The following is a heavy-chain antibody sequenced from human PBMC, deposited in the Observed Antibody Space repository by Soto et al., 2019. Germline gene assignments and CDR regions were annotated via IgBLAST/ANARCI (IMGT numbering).Heavy chain of an antibody. CDR2: MNPNSGNT. CDR3: ARGIGVVPTYYYGMDV. Sequence: GASVKVSCKASGYTFTCYDINWVRQATGQGLEWMGWMNPNSGNTGYAQKFQGRVTMTRNTSISTAYMELSSLRSEDTAVYYCARGIGVVPTYYYGMDVWGQGTTVTVSS. CDR1: GYTFTCYD. D-gene: IGHD2-2*01. J-gene: IGHJ6*02. V-gene: IGHV1-8*01.